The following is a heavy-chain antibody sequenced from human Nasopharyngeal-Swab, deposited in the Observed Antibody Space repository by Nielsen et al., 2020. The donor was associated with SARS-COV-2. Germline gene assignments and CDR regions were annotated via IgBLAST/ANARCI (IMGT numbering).Heavy chain of an antibody. D-gene: IGHD2-15*01. J-gene: IGHJ4*02. CDR2: VRSKGNNYAT. CDR1: GFTFSDSA. CDR3: TRCGGGCYSGRDY. Sequence: GGSLRLSCAASGFTFSDSASHWVRQAPGKGLEWVGRVRSKGNNYATAYSASVKGRFIIFRDDPTNTAYLQMNSLKTEDTAMYYCTRCGGGCYSGRDYWGQGTLVTVSS. V-gene: IGHV3-73*01.